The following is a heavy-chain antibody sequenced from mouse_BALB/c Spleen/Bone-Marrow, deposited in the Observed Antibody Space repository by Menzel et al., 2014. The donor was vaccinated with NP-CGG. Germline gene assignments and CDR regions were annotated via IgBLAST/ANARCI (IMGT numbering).Heavy chain of an antibody. J-gene: IGHJ4*01. CDR2: ISYSGST. CDR3: ARNYGYLYALDY. V-gene: IGHV3-2*02. Sequence: EVKLVESGPGLVKPSQSLSLTCTVTGYSITSDYAWNWIRQFPGNKLEWMGYISYSGSTSYNPSLKSRISISRDTSKNQFFLQLNSVTTEDTATYYCARNYGYLYALDYWGQGTSVTVSS. D-gene: IGHD1-2*01. CDR1: GYSITSDYA.